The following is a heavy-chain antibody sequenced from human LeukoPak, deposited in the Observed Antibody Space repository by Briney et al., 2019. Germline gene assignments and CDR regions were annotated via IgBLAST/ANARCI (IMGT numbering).Heavy chain of an antibody. D-gene: IGHD3-3*01. Sequence: SETLSLTCTVSGGSISSYYWSWIRQPPGKRLEWIGHIYYSGSTNYNPPLKSRVTISVDTSKHQFSLKLSSVPAADTAVYYCASRSSIWSGYQDTLYYFDSWGQGTLVTVSS. V-gene: IGHV4-59*01. CDR1: GGSISSYY. CDR3: ASRSSIWSGYQDTLYYFDS. CDR2: IYYSGST. J-gene: IGHJ4*02.